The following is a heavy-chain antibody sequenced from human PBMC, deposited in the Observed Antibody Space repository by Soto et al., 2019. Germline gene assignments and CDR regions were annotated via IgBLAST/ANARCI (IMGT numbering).Heavy chain of an antibody. CDR1: GGSISSSSYY. CDR2: IYYSVST. CDR3: ATRLYVVVAAARYGMDV. D-gene: IGHD2-15*01. V-gene: IGHV4-39*01. J-gene: IGHJ6*02. Sequence: QLQLQESGPGLVKPSETLSLTCTVSGGSISSSSYYWGWIRQPPGKGLEWIGSIYYSVSTYYNQSLKRRVIISVDTSKNQFYQKLISVNAADTAVYYCATRLYVVVAAARYGMDVWGPGTTVTVSS.